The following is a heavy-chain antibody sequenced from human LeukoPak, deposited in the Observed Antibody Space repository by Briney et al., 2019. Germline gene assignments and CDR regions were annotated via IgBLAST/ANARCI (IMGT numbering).Heavy chain of an antibody. D-gene: IGHD1-1*01. CDR2: INPSGGST. V-gene: IGHV1-46*01. J-gene: IGHJ3*02. CDR1: GYTFTSYY. Sequence: APVEVSCKAPGYTFTSYYMHWVRQAPGQGLEWMGIINPSGGSTSYAQKFQGRVTMTRDTSTSTVYMELSSLRSEDTAVYYCARSRRWNDDGPYAFDIWGQGTMVTVSS. CDR3: ARSRRWNDDGPYAFDI.